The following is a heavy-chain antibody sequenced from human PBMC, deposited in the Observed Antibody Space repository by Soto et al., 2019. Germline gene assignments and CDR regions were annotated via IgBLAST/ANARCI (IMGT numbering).Heavy chain of an antibody. CDR2: ISHDGSNK. CDR3: AQKNSSGWSRPVDY. J-gene: IGHJ4*02. Sequence: QVQLVESGGGVVQPGRSLRLSCAASGFTFCNYGMHWVRQAPGKGLEWVAVISHDGSNKYYEDSVKGRFTISRDNYKNTLDVQMNSLRAEDTAVYHCAQKNSSGWSRPVDYWGQGTLVTVSS. D-gene: IGHD6-19*01. V-gene: IGHV3-30*18. CDR1: GFTFCNYG.